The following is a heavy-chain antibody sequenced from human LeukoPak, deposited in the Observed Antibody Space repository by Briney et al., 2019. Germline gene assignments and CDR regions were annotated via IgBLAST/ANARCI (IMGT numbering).Heavy chain of an antibody. CDR2: IIPILGIA. CDR3: AQYYYDSSGYYFPAEYFQH. J-gene: IGHJ1*01. Sequence: GASVKVSCTASGGTFSSYAISWVRQAPGQGLEWMGRIIPILGIANYAQKFQGRVTITADKSTSTAYMELSSLRSEDTAVYYCAQYYYDSSGYYFPAEYFQHWGQGTLVTVSS. V-gene: IGHV1-69*04. CDR1: GGTFSSYA. D-gene: IGHD3-22*01.